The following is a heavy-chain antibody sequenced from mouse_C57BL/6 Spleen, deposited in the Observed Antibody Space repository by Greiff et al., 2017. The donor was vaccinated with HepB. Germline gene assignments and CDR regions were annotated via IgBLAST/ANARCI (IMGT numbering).Heavy chain of an antibody. CDR3: ARDERYHWYFDV. Sequence: VQLQQSGPELVKPGASVKISCKASGYAFSSSWMNWVKQRPGKGLEWIGRIYPGDGDTNYNGKFKGKATLSADKSSSTAYMQLSSLTSEDSAVYFCARDERYHWYFDVWGTGTTVTVSS. CDR2: IYPGDGDT. J-gene: IGHJ1*03. V-gene: IGHV1-82*01. CDR1: GYAFSSSW. D-gene: IGHD1-1*01.